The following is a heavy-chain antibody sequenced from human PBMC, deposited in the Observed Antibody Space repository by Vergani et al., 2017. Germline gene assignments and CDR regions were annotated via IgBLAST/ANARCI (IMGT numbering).Heavy chain of an antibody. D-gene: IGHD1-26*01. Sequence: QVQLVESGGGVVQPGRSLRLSCAASGFTFSSYGMHWVRQAPGKGLEWVAVIWYDGSNKYYADSVKGRFTISRDNSKNTLYLQMNSLRAEDTAVYYCARGPIVGATAYYYYYYYMDVWGK. CDR1: GFTFSSYG. V-gene: IGHV3-33*01. CDR2: IWYDGSNK. J-gene: IGHJ6*03. CDR3: ARGPIVGATAYYYYYYYMDV.